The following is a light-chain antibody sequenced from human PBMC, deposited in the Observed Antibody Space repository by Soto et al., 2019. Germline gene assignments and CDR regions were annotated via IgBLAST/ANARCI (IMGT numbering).Light chain of an antibody. CDR2: GNS. V-gene: IGLV1-40*01. CDR3: QSSDSSLSRV. J-gene: IGLJ3*02. CDR1: SSNIGAGYD. Sequence: QSVLTQPPSVSGAPGQRVTISCTGSSSNIGAGYDVHWYQQLPGTAPKLLIYGNSNRPSGVPDRFSGSKSGTSASLAITGLQAEDEADYYSQSSDSSLSRVFGGGTKLTVL.